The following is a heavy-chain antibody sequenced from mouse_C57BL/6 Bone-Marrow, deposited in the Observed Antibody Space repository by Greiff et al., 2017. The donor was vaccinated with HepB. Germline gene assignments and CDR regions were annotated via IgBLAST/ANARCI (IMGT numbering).Heavy chain of an antibody. CDR3: ARGLLRKAWFAY. Sequence: VQLQESGAELARPGASVKLSCKASGYTFTSYGISWVKQRTGQGLEWIGEIYPRSGNTYYNEKFKGKATLTADKSSSTAYMELRSLTSEDSAVYFCARGLLRKAWFAYWGQGTLVTVSA. CDR1: GYTFTSYG. CDR2: IYPRSGNT. J-gene: IGHJ3*01. V-gene: IGHV1-81*01. D-gene: IGHD2-3*01.